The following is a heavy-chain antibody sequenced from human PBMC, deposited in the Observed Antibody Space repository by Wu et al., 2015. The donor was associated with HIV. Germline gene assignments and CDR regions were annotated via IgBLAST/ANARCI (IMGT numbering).Heavy chain of an antibody. CDR3: ARDMTYYYDNSGYYRLDY. J-gene: IGHJ4*02. D-gene: IGHD3-22*01. V-gene: IGHV1-69*13. Sequence: QVQLVQSGAEVKKPGSSVKVSCKVSGGTFSSYSISWVRQAPGQGLEWMGGIIPRLGTTNYAQIFQGRVTITADEFTTTAYMELTYLRSDDTAVYYCARDMTYYYDNSGYYRLDYWGQGTLVIVSS. CDR2: IIPRLGTT. CDR1: GGTFSSYS.